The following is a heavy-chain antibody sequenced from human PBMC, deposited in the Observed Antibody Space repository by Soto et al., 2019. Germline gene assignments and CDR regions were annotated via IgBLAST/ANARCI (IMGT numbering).Heavy chain of an antibody. Sequence: VQLVQSGAEVKKPGSSVTVSCKASGGTFSSYAISWVRQAPGQGLEWMGGIIPISGTANYAQKFQGRVTITADESTSTAYMELSSLRSEDTAVYYCARAQGSSTSLEIYYYYYYGMDVWGQGTTVTVSS. J-gene: IGHJ6*02. CDR2: IIPISGTA. D-gene: IGHD2-2*01. CDR3: ARAQGSSTSLEIYYYYYYGMDV. V-gene: IGHV1-69*01. CDR1: GGTFSSYA.